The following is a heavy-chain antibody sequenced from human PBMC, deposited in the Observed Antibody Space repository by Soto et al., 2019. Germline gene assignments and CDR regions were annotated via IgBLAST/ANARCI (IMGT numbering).Heavy chain of an antibody. CDR1: GYSFTSYW. D-gene: IGHD6-13*01. Sequence: PGESLKISCKGSGYSFTSYWIGWVRQMPGKGLEWMGIIYPGDSDTRYSPSFQGQVTISADKSISTAYLQWSSLKASDTAMYYCARARIAAPTDYYYYYGMDVWGQGTTVTVSS. J-gene: IGHJ6*02. V-gene: IGHV5-51*01. CDR3: ARARIAAPTDYYYYYGMDV. CDR2: IYPGDSDT.